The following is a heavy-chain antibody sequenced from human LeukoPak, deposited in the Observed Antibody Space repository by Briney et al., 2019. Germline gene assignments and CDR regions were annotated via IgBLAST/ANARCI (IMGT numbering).Heavy chain of an antibody. CDR3: ARDPDYYDSSGYYSPGYFDY. Sequence: GGSLRLSCAASGFTFSSYGMHWVRQAPGKGLEWVAVIWYDGSNKYYADSVKGRFTISRDNSKNTLYLQMNSLRAEDTAVYYCARDPDYYDSSGYYSPGYFDYWGQGTLVTVSS. CDR1: GFTFSSYG. J-gene: IGHJ4*02. D-gene: IGHD3-22*01. CDR2: IWYDGSNK. V-gene: IGHV3-33*01.